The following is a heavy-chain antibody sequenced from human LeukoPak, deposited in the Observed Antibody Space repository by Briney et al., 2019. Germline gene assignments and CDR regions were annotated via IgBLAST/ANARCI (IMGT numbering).Heavy chain of an antibody. CDR2: IYYSGST. Sequence: SETLSLTCTVSGGSINNYYWIWIRQPPGKGLEWIGYIYYSGSTNYNPSLKSRVTISVDTSRNQFSLKLNSVTAADTAVYYCARGGTLFNLGRWGQGTLVTVSS. D-gene: IGHD7-27*01. CDR3: ARGGTLFNLGR. CDR1: GGSINNYY. J-gene: IGHJ4*02. V-gene: IGHV4-59*01.